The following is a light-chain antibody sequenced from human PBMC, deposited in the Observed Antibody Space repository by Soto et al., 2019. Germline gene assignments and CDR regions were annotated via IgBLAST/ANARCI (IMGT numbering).Light chain of an antibody. CDR1: SSDIGAHNY. Sequence: QSALTQPPSASGSPGQSVTISCTGSSSDIGAHNYVSWYQHHPGKAPKLIIYDVNKWPSGVPDRFFGSKSGNTASLTVSGLQPEDEADYYCSSYALSNFVVFGGGTKLTVL. CDR3: SSYALSNFVV. V-gene: IGLV2-8*01. J-gene: IGLJ3*02. CDR2: DVN.